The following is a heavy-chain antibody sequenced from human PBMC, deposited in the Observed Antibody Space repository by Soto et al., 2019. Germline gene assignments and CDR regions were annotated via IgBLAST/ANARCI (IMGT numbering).Heavy chain of an antibody. CDR2: INAGNGNT. D-gene: IGHD2-15*01. V-gene: IGHV1-3*01. Sequence: QVQLVQSGAEVKKPGASAKVSCKASGYTFTSYAMHWVRQAPVQRLEWMGWINAGNGNTKYSQKFQGRVTISRDTSASTAYMGLSSLRSEDTAVYYCARAPRHLLGWFDPWGQGTLVTVSS. J-gene: IGHJ5*02. CDR1: GYTFTSYA. CDR3: ARAPRHLLGWFDP.